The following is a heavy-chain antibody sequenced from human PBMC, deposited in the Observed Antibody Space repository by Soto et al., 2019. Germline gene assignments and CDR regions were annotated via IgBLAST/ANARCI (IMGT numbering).Heavy chain of an antibody. CDR3: ARDDEGIVLMVYAKGGMDV. V-gene: IGHV3-48*02. CDR1: GCTFSSYS. Sequence: GGSLRLSCAASGCTFSSYSMNWVRQAPGKGLEWVSYISSSSSTIYYADSVKGRFTISRDNAKNSLYLQMNSLRDEDTAVYYCARDDEGIVLMVYAKGGMDVWGQGTTVTVSS. CDR2: ISSSSSTI. D-gene: IGHD2-8*01. J-gene: IGHJ6*02.